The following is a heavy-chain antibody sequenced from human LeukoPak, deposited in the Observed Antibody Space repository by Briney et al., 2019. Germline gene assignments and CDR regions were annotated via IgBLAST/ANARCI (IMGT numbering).Heavy chain of an antibody. V-gene: IGHV5-51*01. CDR3: ARPPLGYCSGGSCYPTHAFDI. D-gene: IGHD2-15*01. J-gene: IGHJ3*02. Sequence: GESLKISCKGSGYSFTSYWIGWVRQMPGKGLEWMGIIYPGDSDTRYSPSFQGQVTISADKSISTAYLQWSSLKASDTAMYYCARPPLGYCSGGSCYPTHAFDIWGQGIMVTVSS. CDR2: IYPGDSDT. CDR1: GYSFTSYW.